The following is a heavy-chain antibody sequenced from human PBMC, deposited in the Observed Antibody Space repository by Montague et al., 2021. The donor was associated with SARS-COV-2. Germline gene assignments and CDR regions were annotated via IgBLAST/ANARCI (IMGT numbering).Heavy chain of an antibody. CDR3: ARGPHYDFFDY. V-gene: IGHV3-53*01. CDR1: GFTVSTNY. Sequence: SLRLSCAASGFTVSTNYMNWVRQAPGKGLEWVSVLYSDGSTNYADSVKGRFTISRDKSKGTMFLQMNSLRAEDTAVYYCARGPHYDFFDYWGQGTLVSVSS. D-gene: IGHD3-16*01. J-gene: IGHJ4*02. CDR2: LYSDGST.